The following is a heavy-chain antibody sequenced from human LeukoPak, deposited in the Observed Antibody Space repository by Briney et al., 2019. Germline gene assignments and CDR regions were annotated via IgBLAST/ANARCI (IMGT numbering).Heavy chain of an antibody. J-gene: IGHJ4*02. Sequence: PSETLSLTCSVSGGSISSSSSYWGWIRQPPGKGLEWIGCIYYSGSSFDNPALKSRVTISVDTSKNQFSLKLSSVTAADTAVYYCARHRSGWLQSSFDYWGQGTLVTVSS. CDR1: GGSISSSSSY. CDR3: ARHRSGWLQSSFDY. CDR2: IYYSGSS. V-gene: IGHV4-39*01. D-gene: IGHD5-24*01.